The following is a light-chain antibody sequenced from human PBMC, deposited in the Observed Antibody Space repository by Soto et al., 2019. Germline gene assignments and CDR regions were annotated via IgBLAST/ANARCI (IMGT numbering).Light chain of an antibody. CDR3: QHYNSYSEA. J-gene: IGKJ1*01. CDR2: KAS. CDR1: QTISSW. Sequence: DSQMTLSSSTLSGSVGDRVTITCRASQTISSWLAWYQQKPGKAPKLLIYKASTLKSGVPARFSGSGSGTEFTLTISSLQPDDFATYYCQHYNSYSEAFGQGTKVDIK. V-gene: IGKV1-5*03.